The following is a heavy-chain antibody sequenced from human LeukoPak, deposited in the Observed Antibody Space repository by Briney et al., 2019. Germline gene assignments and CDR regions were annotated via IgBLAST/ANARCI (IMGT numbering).Heavy chain of an antibody. V-gene: IGHV3-23*01. CDR1: GFTFSTYA. J-gene: IGHJ4*02. D-gene: IGHD3-22*01. Sequence: GGSLRLSCAASGFTFSTYAMSWVRQAPGKGLEWVSTISDNGGYTYYADSVKGRFTVSRDNSKNTLHLQMDSLRAEDTAVYYCGCRGKYYDSVGYHNWGQGTLVTVSS. CDR3: GCRGKYYDSVGYHN. CDR2: ISDNGGYT.